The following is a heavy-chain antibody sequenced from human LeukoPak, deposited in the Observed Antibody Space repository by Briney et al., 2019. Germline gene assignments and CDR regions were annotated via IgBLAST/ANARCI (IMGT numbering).Heavy chain of an antibody. D-gene: IGHD3-10*01. CDR1: GYTFTSYD. Sequence: ASVKVSCKASGYTFTSYDINWVRQATGQGLEWMGWMNPNSGNTGYAQKFQGRVTMTRNTSISTAYMELSRLRSEDTAVYYCARGGGVRGAKRRWFVPWGQGTLGSVSS. CDR2: MNPNSGNT. CDR3: ARGGGVRGAKRRWFVP. V-gene: IGHV1-8*01. J-gene: IGHJ5*02.